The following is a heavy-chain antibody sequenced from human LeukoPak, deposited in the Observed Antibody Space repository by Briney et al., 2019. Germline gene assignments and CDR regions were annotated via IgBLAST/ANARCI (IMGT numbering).Heavy chain of an antibody. CDR1: GFTFTNYA. V-gene: IGHV3-30-3*01. J-gene: IGHJ4*02. Sequence: GGSLRLSCAASGFTFTNYAMHWVRQAPGKGLEWVAVISYDGSNKYYADSVKGRFTISRDNSKNTLYLQMNSLRAEDTAVYYCATLVDTAMVISFDYWGQGTLVTVSS. CDR2: ISYDGSNK. CDR3: ATLVDTAMVISFDY. D-gene: IGHD5-18*01.